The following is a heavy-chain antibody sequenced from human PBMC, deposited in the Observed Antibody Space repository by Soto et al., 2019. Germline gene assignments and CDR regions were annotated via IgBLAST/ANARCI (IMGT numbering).Heavy chain of an antibody. D-gene: IGHD3-22*01. CDR3: ARGQPYYDSTGYYSYYYPAMDV. CDR1: GFSFSSHA. V-gene: IGHV3-23*01. J-gene: IGHJ6*02. Sequence: GGSLRLSCTASGFSFSSHAMNWVRQAPGKGLEWVSVISGSGGSTVYADSVKGRFTTSRDNSKTTLYLQMNSLRADDTAVYYCARGQPYYDSTGYYSYYYPAMDVWGQGTTVAVSS. CDR2: ISGSGGST.